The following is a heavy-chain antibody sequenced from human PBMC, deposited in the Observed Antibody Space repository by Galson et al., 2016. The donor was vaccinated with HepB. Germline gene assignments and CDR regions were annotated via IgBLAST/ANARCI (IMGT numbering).Heavy chain of an antibody. V-gene: IGHV3-30*03. CDR1: GFTFSSYG. CDR3: VAEYHDSSGYHGFNY. Sequence: SLRLSCAVSGFTFSSYGMHWVRQTPGKGLEWMASLSYGGINQYYADSAKGRFTISRDISKNTLYLQINTLSGEDTAIYYCVAEYHDSSGYHGFNYWGQGTLVTVSS. D-gene: IGHD3-22*01. J-gene: IGHJ4*02. CDR2: LSYGGINQ.